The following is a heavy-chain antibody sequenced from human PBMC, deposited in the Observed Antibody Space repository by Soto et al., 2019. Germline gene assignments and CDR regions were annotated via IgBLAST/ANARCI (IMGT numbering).Heavy chain of an antibody. J-gene: IGHJ5*02. CDR2: MNPNSGNT. V-gene: IGHV1-8*01. CDR3: ARQYYDFWSGYRKTRNWFDP. Sequence: QVQLVQSGAEVKKPGASVKVSCKASGYTFTSYDINWVRHATGQGLEWMGWMNPNSGNTGYAQKFQGRVTMTRNNSISTAYMELSSLRSEDTAVYYCARQYYDFWSGYRKTRNWFDPWGQGTLVTVSS. D-gene: IGHD3-3*01. CDR1: GYTFTSYD.